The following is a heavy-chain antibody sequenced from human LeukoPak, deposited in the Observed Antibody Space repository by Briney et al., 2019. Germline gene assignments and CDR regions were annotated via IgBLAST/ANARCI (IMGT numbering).Heavy chain of an antibody. CDR2: IKQEGSEK. J-gene: IGHJ4*02. V-gene: IGHV3-7*01. Sequence: GGSLRLSCAASGFTFSSFWMSWVRQAPGKGLEWVANIKQEGSEKYYVGSVKGRFTISRDDARNSLYLQMNSLRAEDAAVYFCARGFELDYWGQGTLVTVSS. CDR3: ARGFELDY. CDR1: GFTFSSFW.